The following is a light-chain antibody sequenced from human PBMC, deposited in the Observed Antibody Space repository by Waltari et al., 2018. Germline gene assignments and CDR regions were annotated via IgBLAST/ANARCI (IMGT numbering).Light chain of an antibody. CDR3: VLYMGSVV. V-gene: IGLV8-61*01. J-gene: IGLJ3*02. CDR2: NTD. Sequence: QTVVTQEPSFSVSPGGTVTLTCGLTSGSVSTNHYASWYRQTPGQAPRTLIHNTDTRSSGVPDRLSGSILGNKAALTITGAQADDESDYYCVLYMGSVVFGGGTKLTVL. CDR1: SGSVSTNHY.